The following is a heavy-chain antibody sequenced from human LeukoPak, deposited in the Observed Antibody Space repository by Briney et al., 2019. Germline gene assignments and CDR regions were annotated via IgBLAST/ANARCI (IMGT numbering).Heavy chain of an antibody. J-gene: IGHJ6*02. CDR3: ARGPPNYYYGMDV. Sequence: ASVKVSCKASGYTFTSYAMNWVRQAPGQGLEWMGGIIPIFGTANYAQKFQGRVTITADESTSTAYMELSSLRSEDTAVYYCARGPPNYYYGMDVWGQGTTVTVSS. CDR2: IIPIFGTA. CDR1: GYTFTSYA. V-gene: IGHV1-69*13.